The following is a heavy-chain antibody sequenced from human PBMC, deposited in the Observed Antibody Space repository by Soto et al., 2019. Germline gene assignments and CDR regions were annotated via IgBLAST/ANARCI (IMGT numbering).Heavy chain of an antibody. J-gene: IGHJ5*02. Sequence: SVKVSCKASGGTFGSDAITWVRQAPGQGLEWVGRIIPIFGTTNYAQNLQGRVTISADKSTLTSYMELHSLTSDDTALYYCARDRTDSGYYTNWLDPWGRGTQVTVSS. D-gene: IGHD3-22*01. CDR1: GGTFGSDA. CDR3: ARDRTDSGYYTNWLDP. V-gene: IGHV1-69*06. CDR2: IIPIFGTT.